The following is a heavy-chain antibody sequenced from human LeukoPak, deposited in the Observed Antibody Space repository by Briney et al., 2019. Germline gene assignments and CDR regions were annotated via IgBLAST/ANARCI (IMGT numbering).Heavy chain of an antibody. J-gene: IGHJ4*02. D-gene: IGHD3-10*01. CDR3: AKDAPYYYGSGSYFPGPFDY. CDR2: ISGSGGST. Sequence: GGSLRLSCAASEFTFSGYWMNWVRQAPGKGLEWVSAISGSGGSTYYADSVKGRFTISRDNSKNTLYLQMNSLRAEDTAVYYCAKDAPYYYGSGSYFPGPFDYWGQGTLVTVSS. CDR1: EFTFSGYW. V-gene: IGHV3-23*01.